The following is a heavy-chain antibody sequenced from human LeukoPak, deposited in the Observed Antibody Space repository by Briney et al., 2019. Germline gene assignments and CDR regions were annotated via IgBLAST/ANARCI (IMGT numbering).Heavy chain of an antibody. J-gene: IGHJ4*02. CDR1: GFSIGTGYS. Sequence: SETLSLTCSVSGFSIGTGYSWGWIRQPPGKGLEWIGTIYHRGNTYYNPSLMSRVTISLDTSKNQFTLRLTSVTAADTALYYCAREVESWFGDLLSYFDSWGQGTQVTVSS. CDR2: IYHRGNT. V-gene: IGHV4-38-2*02. D-gene: IGHD3-10*01. CDR3: AREVESWFGDLLSYFDS.